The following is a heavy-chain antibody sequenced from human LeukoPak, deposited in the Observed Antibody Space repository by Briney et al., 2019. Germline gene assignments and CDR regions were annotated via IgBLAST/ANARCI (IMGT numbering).Heavy chain of an antibody. D-gene: IGHD6-19*01. CDR1: GGSIGSSSYY. Sequence: SETLSLTCTVSGGSIGSSSYYWGWIRQPPGKGLEWIGSIYYSGSTYYNPSLKSRVTISVDTSKNQFSLKLSSVTAADTAVYYCARTNRIAVAGTDYWGQGTLVTVSS. J-gene: IGHJ4*02. CDR3: ARTNRIAVAGTDY. CDR2: IYYSGST. V-gene: IGHV4-39*01.